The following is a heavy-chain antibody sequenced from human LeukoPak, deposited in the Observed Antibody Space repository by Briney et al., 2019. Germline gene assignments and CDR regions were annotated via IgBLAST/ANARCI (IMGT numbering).Heavy chain of an antibody. CDR2: INGDGSGT. D-gene: IGHD3-10*01. Sequence: PGGSLRLSCAASGFTFSTYWMHWVRQAPGKGLVWVSRINGDGSGTSYADSEKGRFTISRDNAKNTLHLQMNSLRAEDTAVYYCARDISMVRGVNDVFDMWGQGTMVSVSS. CDR3: ARDISMVRGVNDVFDM. V-gene: IGHV3-74*01. CDR1: GFTFSTYW. J-gene: IGHJ3*02.